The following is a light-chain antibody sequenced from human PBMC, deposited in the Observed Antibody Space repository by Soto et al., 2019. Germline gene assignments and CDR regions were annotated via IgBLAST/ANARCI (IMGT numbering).Light chain of an antibody. CDR1: SSVVGAYNY. CDR2: EVT. V-gene: IGLV2-14*01. CDR3: SSYTSSSSWV. Sequence: QSALTQPASVSGSPGQSITISCTGTSSVVGAYNYVSWYQQHSGKAPKLIIYEVTNRPSGVSNRFSASKSGNTASLTIFGLQAEDEADYYCSSYTSSSSWVFGGGTKLTVL. J-gene: IGLJ3*02.